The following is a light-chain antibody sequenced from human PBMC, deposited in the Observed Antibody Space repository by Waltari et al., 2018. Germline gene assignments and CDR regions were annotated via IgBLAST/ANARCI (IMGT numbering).Light chain of an antibody. V-gene: IGLV3-19*01. CDR2: GKN. J-gene: IGLJ2*01. Sequence: SSELTQEPAVSVALGQTVRNTRHGNRQRRFLGNWYQQKPGQAPVLVIYGKNNRPSGIPDRFSGSSSGNTASLTITGAQAEDEADYYCNSRDSSGNLLFGGGTKLTVL. CDR1: RQRRFL. CDR3: NSRDSSGNLL.